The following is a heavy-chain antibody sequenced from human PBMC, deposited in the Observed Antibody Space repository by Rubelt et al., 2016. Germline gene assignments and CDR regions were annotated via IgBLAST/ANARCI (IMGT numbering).Heavy chain of an antibody. V-gene: IGHV1-18*01. CDR3: ARVEYYYDSSGYSDY. J-gene: IGHJ4*02. D-gene: IGHD3-22*01. Sequence: VQLVQSGAEVKKPGASVKVSCKASGYTFTSYGISWVRQAPGQGLEWMGWIRAYNGNTNYAQKLQGRVTMNTDTSTSTAYMELRSLRADDTAVYYCARVEYYYDSSGYSDYWGQGTLVTVSS. CDR2: IRAYNGNT. CDR1: GYTFTSYG.